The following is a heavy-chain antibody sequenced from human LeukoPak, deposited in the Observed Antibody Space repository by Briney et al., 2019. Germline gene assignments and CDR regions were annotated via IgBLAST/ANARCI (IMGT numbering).Heavy chain of an antibody. CDR2: INHSGST. Sequence: PSETLSLTCAVYGGSFSGYYWSWLRQPPGEGLEWVGEINHSGSTNYNPSLKSRVTISVDTSKNQFSLKLSSVTAADTAVYYCARSGIEEYYYGSGSYFGEFDYWGQGTLVTVSS. J-gene: IGHJ4*02. CDR1: GGSFSGYY. CDR3: ARSGIEEYYYGSGSYFGEFDY. D-gene: IGHD3-10*01. V-gene: IGHV4-34*01.